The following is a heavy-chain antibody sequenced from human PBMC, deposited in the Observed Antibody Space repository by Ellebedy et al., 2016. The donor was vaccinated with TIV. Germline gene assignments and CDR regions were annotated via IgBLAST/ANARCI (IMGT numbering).Heavy chain of an antibody. V-gene: IGHV3-23*01. D-gene: IGHD5-24*01. J-gene: IGHJ4*02. CDR3: ARHITSTWLFDH. CDR1: GFTFSSYA. CDR2: ISGSGGST. Sequence: GESLKISCAASGFTFSSYAMSWVRQAPGKGLEWVSGISGSGGSTYYADSVKGRFTISRDNSKNTLYLQMDSLRAEDTAVYYCARHITSTWLFDHWGQGTLVTVSS.